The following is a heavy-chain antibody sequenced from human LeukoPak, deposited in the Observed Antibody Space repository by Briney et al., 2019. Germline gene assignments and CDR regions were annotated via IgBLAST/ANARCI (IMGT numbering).Heavy chain of an antibody. J-gene: IGHJ4*02. CDR3: ARRAIVGAFFDY. V-gene: IGHV4-59*08. Sequence: SETLSLTCTVSGGSISSYYWRWIRQPPGKGLEWIGYIYYSGRTNYNPSLKSRVTISVATSKNQFSLKLSSVTAADTAVYYCARRAIVGAFFDYWGQGTLVTVSS. CDR2: IYYSGRT. CDR1: GGSISSYY. D-gene: IGHD1-26*01.